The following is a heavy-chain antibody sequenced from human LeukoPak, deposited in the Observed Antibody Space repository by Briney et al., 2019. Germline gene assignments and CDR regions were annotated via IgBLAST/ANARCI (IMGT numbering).Heavy chain of an antibody. J-gene: IGHJ4*02. CDR1: GGSISSYY. CDR2: IYYSGST. CDR3: ARDGGVVASDY. D-gene: IGHD2-15*01. Sequence: SETLSLTCTVSGGSISSYYWSWIRQPPGKGLEWIGYIYYSGSTNYNPSLKSRVTISVDTSKNQFSLKLSSVTAADTAVYYCARDGGVVASDYWGQGALVTVSS. V-gene: IGHV4-59*01.